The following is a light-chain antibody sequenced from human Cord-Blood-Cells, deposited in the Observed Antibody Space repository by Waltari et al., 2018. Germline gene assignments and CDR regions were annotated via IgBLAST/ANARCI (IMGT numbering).Light chain of an antibody. CDR2: KDS. CDR3: QSADSSGTYPV. Sequence: SYELTQPPSVSVSPGQTARTTCSGDALPKQYAYWYQQKPDQAPVLVIYKDSERPSGIPERFSGSSSGTTVTLTISGVQAEGEADYYCQSADSSGTYPVFGTGTKVTVL. CDR1: ALPKQY. J-gene: IGLJ1*01. V-gene: IGLV3-25*02.